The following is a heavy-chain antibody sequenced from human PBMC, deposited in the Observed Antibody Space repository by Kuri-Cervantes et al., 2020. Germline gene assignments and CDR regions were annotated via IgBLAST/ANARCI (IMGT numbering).Heavy chain of an antibody. CDR1: GGSISSSGYY. J-gene: IGHJ3*02. Sequence: GSLRLSCTVSGGSISSSGYYWGWIRQPPGKGLEWIGSIYHSGSTYYNPSLKSRVTISVDTSKNQFSLKLSSVTAADTAVYYCASPQLLSSTEAFDIWGQGTMVTVSS. V-gene: IGHV4-39*07. CDR3: ASPQLLSSTEAFDI. D-gene: IGHD2-2*01. CDR2: IYHSGST.